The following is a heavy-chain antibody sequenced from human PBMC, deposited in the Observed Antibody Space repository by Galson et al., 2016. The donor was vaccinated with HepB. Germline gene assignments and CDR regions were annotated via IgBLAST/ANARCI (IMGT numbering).Heavy chain of an antibody. J-gene: IGHJ6*02. Sequence: SLRLSCAASGFTFSNYVMNWVRQAPGKGLEWVSAISGSGTNTYYEDSVKGRFTISRDNSKNTVYLQMNSLRVEDAALYYSAKDGYFASGSALYGMDVWGQGTTVTVSS. D-gene: IGHD3-10*01. CDR2: ISGSGTNT. CDR1: GFTFSNYV. CDR3: AKDGYFASGSALYGMDV. V-gene: IGHV3-23*01.